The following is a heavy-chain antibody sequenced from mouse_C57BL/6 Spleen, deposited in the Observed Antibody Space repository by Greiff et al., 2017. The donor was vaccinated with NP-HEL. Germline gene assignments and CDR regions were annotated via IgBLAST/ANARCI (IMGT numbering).Heavy chain of an antibody. V-gene: IGHV5-4*01. CDR1: GFTFSSYA. D-gene: IGHD1-1*01. Sequence: VQLKESGGGLVKPGGSLKLSCAASGFTFSSYAMSWVRQTPEKRLEWVATISDGGSYTYYPDNVKGRFTISRDNAKNNLYLQMSHLKSEDTAMNYCARDHYGSSYWFAYWGQGTLVTVSA. CDR3: ARDHYGSSYWFAY. CDR2: ISDGGSYT. J-gene: IGHJ3*01.